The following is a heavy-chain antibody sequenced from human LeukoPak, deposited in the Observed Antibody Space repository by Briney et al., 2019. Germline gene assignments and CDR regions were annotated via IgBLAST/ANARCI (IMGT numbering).Heavy chain of an antibody. CDR1: GVSMSSSPYY. J-gene: IGHJ5*02. V-gene: IGHV4-39*01. Sequence: SETLSLTCTVSGVSMSSSPYYWGWIRQPPGKGLEWIGTIYDSGNTNYNPSLRSRLTISVDTSRNQFSLKLSSVTAADTAVYYCARYDCDSSRCSVNWFDPWGQGTLVTVSS. D-gene: IGHD2/OR15-2a*01. CDR3: ARYDCDSSRCSVNWFDP. CDR2: IYDSGNT.